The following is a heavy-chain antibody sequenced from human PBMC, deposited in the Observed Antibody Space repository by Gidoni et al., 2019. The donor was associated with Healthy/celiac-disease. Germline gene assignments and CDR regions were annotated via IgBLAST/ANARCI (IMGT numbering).Heavy chain of an antibody. Sequence: QLQLQESGPGLVKPSETLSLTCTVSGGSISSSDYYWGWVRQPPGKGLEWMWTIYYRVDTYYNPSLKSRVTISVDMSRNQFSLWLTSVTAADTAMYDCAREVRYSSSWSHFDYWGQGILVTVSS. CDR2: IYYRVDT. D-gene: IGHD6-13*01. CDR1: GGSISSSDYY. V-gene: IGHV4-39*07. CDR3: AREVRYSSSWSHFDY. J-gene: IGHJ4*02.